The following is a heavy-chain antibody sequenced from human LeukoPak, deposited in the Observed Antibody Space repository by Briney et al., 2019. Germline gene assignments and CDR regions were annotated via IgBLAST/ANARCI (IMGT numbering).Heavy chain of an antibody. Sequence: SQTLSLTCTVSGGSISSGSYYWSWIRQPAGKGLEWIGRIYTSGSTNYNPSLKSRVTISVDTSKNQFSLKLSSVTAADTAVYYCARDEYSSSSWVFDYWGQGTLVTVSS. CDR1: GGSISSGSYY. CDR2: IYTSGST. D-gene: IGHD6-6*01. J-gene: IGHJ4*02. V-gene: IGHV4-61*02. CDR3: ARDEYSSSSWVFDY.